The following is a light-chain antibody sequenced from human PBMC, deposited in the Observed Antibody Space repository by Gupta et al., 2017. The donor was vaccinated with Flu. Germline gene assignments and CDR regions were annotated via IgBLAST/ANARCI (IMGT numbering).Light chain of an antibody. CDR3: QQSYTRSVT. V-gene: IGKV1-39*01. Sequence: DIQMTQSPHSLSASVGDTVTITCRGSQTVGTYVNWYQHKPGKAPKLLIYVASRLQSGVPSRFSGRGSGTDFTLTITNVQPDDFATYYCQQSYTRSVTFGQGTRMEI. CDR1: QTVGTY. J-gene: IGKJ5*01. CDR2: VAS.